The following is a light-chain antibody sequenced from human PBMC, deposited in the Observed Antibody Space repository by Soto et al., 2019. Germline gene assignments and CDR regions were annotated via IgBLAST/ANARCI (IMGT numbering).Light chain of an antibody. CDR3: MQSLQTWT. V-gene: IGKV2-28*01. CDR2: LGS. Sequence: DIVMTQSPLSLPVTPGEPASISCRSSQSLLHVNGYNYLDWYLQKPGQSPQLLIYLGSNRASGVPDRFSGSGSGTDFTLKISRVEAEDVGFYYCMQSLQTWTFGQGTKVDIK. CDR1: QSLLHVNGYNY. J-gene: IGKJ1*01.